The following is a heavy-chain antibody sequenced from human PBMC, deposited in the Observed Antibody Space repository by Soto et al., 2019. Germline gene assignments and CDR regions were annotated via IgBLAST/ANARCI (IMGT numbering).Heavy chain of an antibody. V-gene: IGHV1-69*01. CDR3: ERDRGPPYGSGIANGMDV. CDR2: IIPIFGTA. CDR1: GGTFSSYA. D-gene: IGHD3-10*01. Sequence: QVQLVQSGAEVKKPGSSVKVSCKASGGTFSSYAISWVRQAPGQGLEWMGGIIPIFGTANYAQKFQGRVTITADESTSTAYMELSSLRAEDTAVYYCERDRGPPYGSGIANGMDVWGQGTTVTVSS. J-gene: IGHJ6*02.